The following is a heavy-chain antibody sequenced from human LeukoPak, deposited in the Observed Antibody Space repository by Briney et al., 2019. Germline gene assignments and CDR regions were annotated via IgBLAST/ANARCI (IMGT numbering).Heavy chain of an antibody. V-gene: IGHV3-23*01. Sequence: GGSLRLSCAASGFTFSSYAMSRVRQAPGKGLEWVSAISGSGGSTYYADSVKGRFTISRDNSKNTLYLQMNSLRAEDTAVYYCAKDSSSWYFAYFDYWGQGTLVTVSS. D-gene: IGHD6-13*01. CDR2: ISGSGGST. CDR3: AKDSSSWYFAYFDY. J-gene: IGHJ4*02. CDR1: GFTFSSYA.